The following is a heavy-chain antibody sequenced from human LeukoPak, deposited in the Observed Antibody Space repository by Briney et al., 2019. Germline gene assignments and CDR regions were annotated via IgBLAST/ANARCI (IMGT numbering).Heavy chain of an antibody. J-gene: IGHJ6*03. CDR2: IYTSGGT. CDR3: ARTPSGRYYYYMDV. Sequence: TSETLSLTCTVSGGSISSGSYYWSWIRQPAGKGLEWIGRIYTSGGTNYNPSLRSRVTISVDTSKNQFSLKLSSVTAADTAVYYCARTPSGRYYYYMDVWGKGTTVTVSS. CDR1: GGSISSGSYY. V-gene: IGHV4-61*02. D-gene: IGHD2-15*01.